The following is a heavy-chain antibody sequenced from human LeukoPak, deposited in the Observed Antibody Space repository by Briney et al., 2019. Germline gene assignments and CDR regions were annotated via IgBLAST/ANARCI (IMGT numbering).Heavy chain of an antibody. CDR2: ISGSGGST. CDR3: AKGVCNSTSCFYYYYCGMDV. Sequence: GGSLRLSCAASGFTFSSYAMSWVRQAPGKGLEWFSAISGSGGSTYYADSVKGWFTISRDNAKNTLYLQMNSLRAEDTAVYYCAKGVCNSTSCFYYYYCGMDVWGKGTTVTVSS. D-gene: IGHD2-2*01. CDR1: GFTFSSYA. V-gene: IGHV3-23*01. J-gene: IGHJ6*04.